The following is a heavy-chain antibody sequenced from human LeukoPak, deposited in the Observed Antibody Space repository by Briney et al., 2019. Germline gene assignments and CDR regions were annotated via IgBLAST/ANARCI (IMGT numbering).Heavy chain of an antibody. CDR2: INPSGGST. J-gene: IGHJ4*02. CDR3: ASGWGYYDSSGYYDY. V-gene: IGHV1-46*01. Sequence: GASVKVSCKASGYTFTSYYMHWVRQAPGQGLEWMGLINPSGGSTIYAQKFQGRVTMTSDTSTSTVYMELSSLRSEDTAVYYCASGWGYYDSSGYYDYWGQGTLVTVSS. D-gene: IGHD3-22*01. CDR1: GYTFTSYY.